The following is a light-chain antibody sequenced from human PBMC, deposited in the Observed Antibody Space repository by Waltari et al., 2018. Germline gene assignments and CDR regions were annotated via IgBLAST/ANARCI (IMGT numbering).Light chain of an antibody. CDR3: HQYYSTLWT. J-gene: IGKJ1*01. V-gene: IGKV1-NL1*01. Sequence: DIQMTQSPSSLSASVGDRVTITCRASQGITNSLAWYQQKPGKAPKHQLSAASRFEGGLPSLFSGSRAGTDYTLTISSLQPQDFPTYYCHQYYSTLWTFGHGTKVDIK. CDR1: QGITNS. CDR2: AAS.